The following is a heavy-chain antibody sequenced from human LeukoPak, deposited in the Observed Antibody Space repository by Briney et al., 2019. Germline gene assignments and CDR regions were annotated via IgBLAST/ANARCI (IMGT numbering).Heavy chain of an antibody. CDR2: IYPGDSDT. J-gene: IGHJ1*01. CDR3: ARGLARYGNAEYFQH. CDR1: GYSFTSYW. Sequence: GESLKISXKGSGYSFTSYWIGWVRQMPGKGREWMGIIYPGDSDTRYSPSFQGQVTISADKSISTAYLQWSSLKASDTAMYYCARGLARYGNAEYFQHWGQGTLVTVSS. V-gene: IGHV5-51*01. D-gene: IGHD3-16*01.